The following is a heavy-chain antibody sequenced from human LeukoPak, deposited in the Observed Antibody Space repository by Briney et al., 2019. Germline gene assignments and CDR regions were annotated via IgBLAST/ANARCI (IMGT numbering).Heavy chain of an antibody. CDR3: AKDKIAAAGTSPSTAFDI. D-gene: IGHD6-13*01. V-gene: IGHV3-9*01. CDR2: ISWNSGSI. CDR1: GFTFDDYG. Sequence: GGSLRLSCAASGFTFDDYGMSWVRQAPGKGLGWVSGISWNSGSIGYADSVKGRFTISRDNAKNSLYLQMNSLRAEDTALYYCAKDKIAAAGTSPSTAFDIWGQGTMVTVSS. J-gene: IGHJ3*02.